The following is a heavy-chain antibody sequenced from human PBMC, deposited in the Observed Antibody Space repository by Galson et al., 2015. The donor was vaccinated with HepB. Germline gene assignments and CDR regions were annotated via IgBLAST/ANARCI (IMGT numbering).Heavy chain of an antibody. CDR2: INPSGGST. J-gene: IGHJ4*02. CDR1: GYTFTSYY. Sequence: SVKVSCKASGYTFTSYYMHWVRQAPGQGLEWMGIINPSGGSTSYAQKFQGRVTMTRDTSTSTVYMELCSLRSEDTAVYYCARGDSSGYYRTSFDYWGQGTLVTVSS. V-gene: IGHV1-46*01. D-gene: IGHD3-22*01. CDR3: ARGDSSGYYRTSFDY.